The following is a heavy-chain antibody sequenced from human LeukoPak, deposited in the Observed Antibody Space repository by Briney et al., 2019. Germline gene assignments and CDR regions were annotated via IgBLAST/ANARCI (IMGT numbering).Heavy chain of an antibody. D-gene: IGHD1-26*01. CDR2: IIPIFGTA. J-gene: IGHJ3*02. CDR1: GGTFSSYA. V-gene: IGHV1-69*13. CDR3: ARDSYSGSYGDAFDI. Sequence: SVKVSCKASGGTFSSYAISWVRQAPGPGLEWMGGIIPIFGTANYAQKFQGRVTITADESTSTAYMELSSLRSEDTAVYYCARDSYSGSYGDAFDIWGQGTMVTVSS.